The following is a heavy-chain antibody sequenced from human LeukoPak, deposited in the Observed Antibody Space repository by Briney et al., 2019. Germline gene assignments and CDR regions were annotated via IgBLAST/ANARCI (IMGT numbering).Heavy chain of an antibody. CDR1: GYTFTSYG. CDR3: ARDGSGVWFDP. D-gene: IGHD3-10*01. Sequence: ASVKVSCKASGYTFTSYGISWVRQAPGQGLEWMGWINAYNGDTDYAQNLQGRLTMTTETSTSTAYMELRSLRSDDTAVYYCARDGSGVWFDPWSQGTLLTVSS. V-gene: IGHV1-18*01. CDR2: INAYNGDT. J-gene: IGHJ5*02.